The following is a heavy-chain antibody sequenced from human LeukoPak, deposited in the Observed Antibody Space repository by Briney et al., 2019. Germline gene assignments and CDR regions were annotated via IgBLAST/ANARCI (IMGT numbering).Heavy chain of an antibody. V-gene: IGHV3-23*01. J-gene: IGHJ2*01. Sequence: GGSLRLSCAASGFTFSSYAMSWVRQAPGKGLEWVSAISGSGGSTYYADSVKGRFTISRDNSKNTLYLQMNSLRAEDTAVYYCAKSRTVYDILTGYTYWYFDLWGRGILVTVSS. D-gene: IGHD3-9*01. CDR2: ISGSGGST. CDR3: AKSRTVYDILTGYTYWYFDL. CDR1: GFTFSSYA.